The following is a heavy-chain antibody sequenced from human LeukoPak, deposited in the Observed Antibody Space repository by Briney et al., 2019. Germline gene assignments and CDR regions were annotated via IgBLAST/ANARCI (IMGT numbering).Heavy chain of an antibody. CDR1: GGSISSYH. Sequence: SETLSLTCTVSGGSISSYHWSWIRQPPGKGLEWIGYIYYSGSTNYNPSLKSRVTISVDTSKNQFSLKLSSVTAADTAVYYCAGTKTGLAVAGRSYFDYWGQGTLVTVSS. V-gene: IGHV4-59*08. CDR2: IYYSGST. J-gene: IGHJ4*02. D-gene: IGHD6-19*01. CDR3: AGTKTGLAVAGRSYFDY.